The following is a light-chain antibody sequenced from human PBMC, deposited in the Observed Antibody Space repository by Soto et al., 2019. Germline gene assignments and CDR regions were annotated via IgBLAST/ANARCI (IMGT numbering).Light chain of an antibody. V-gene: IGKV1-5*03. CDR2: KAS. J-gene: IGKJ1*01. Sequence: DIQMTQSPSTLSASVGDRVTITCRASQSISSWLAWYQQKAGKAPKLLIYKASSLESGVPSRFSGSVSGSEFTLTISSVQSDDFATYQCQHDNSYPWTFGQGTKVHIK. CDR3: QHDNSYPWT. CDR1: QSISSW.